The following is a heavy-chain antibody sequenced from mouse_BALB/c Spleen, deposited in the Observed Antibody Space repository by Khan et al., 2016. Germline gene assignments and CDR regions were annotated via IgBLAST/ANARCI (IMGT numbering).Heavy chain of an antibody. CDR1: GYTFTNFG. J-gene: IGHJ3*01. V-gene: IGHV9-3*02. D-gene: IGHD4-1*01. CDR3: ARGGANWDVWFAY. Sequence: QIQLVQSGPELKKPGETVKISCKASGYTFTNFGMNWVKQAPGKGLKWMGWINTNTGEPTYTEEFKGRFAFSLETSASTAYLQIYNLKNEDTATYFCARGGANWDVWFAYWGQGTLVTVSA. CDR2: INTNTGEP.